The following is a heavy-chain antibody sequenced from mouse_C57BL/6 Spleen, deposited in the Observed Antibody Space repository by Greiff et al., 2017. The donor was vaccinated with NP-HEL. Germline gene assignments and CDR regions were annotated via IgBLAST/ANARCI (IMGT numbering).Heavy chain of an antibody. Sequence: QVHVKQSGAELVKPGASVKMSCKASGYTFTSYWITWVKQRPGQGLEWIGDIYPGSGSTNYNEKFKSKATLTVDTSSSTAYMQLSSLTSEDSAVYYCAIPYGYDGAWFAYWGQGTLVTVSA. V-gene: IGHV1-55*01. J-gene: IGHJ3*01. D-gene: IGHD2-2*01. CDR3: AIPYGYDGAWFAY. CDR1: GYTFTSYW. CDR2: IYPGSGST.